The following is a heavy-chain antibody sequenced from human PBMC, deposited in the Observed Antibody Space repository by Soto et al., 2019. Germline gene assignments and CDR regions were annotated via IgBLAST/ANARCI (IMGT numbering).Heavy chain of an antibody. Sequence: QVQLQESGPGLVKPSETLSLTCTVSGGSISSYYWSWIRQPPGKGLEWIGYIYYSGSTNYNPSLRSRVTISVDTAKNQFSLKLSSVTAADPAVYYCARAIMGTNYYYYGMDVWGQGTTVTVSS. D-gene: IGHD2-8*01. V-gene: IGHV4-59*01. CDR3: ARAIMGTNYYYYGMDV. CDR1: GGSISSYY. CDR2: IYYSGST. J-gene: IGHJ6*02.